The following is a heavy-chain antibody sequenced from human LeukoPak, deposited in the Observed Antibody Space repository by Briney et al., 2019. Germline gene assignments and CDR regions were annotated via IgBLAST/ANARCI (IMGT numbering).Heavy chain of an antibody. Sequence: GGSLRLSCAASGFTFSSYSMNWVRQAPGKGLEWVSSISSSSSYIYYADSVKGRFTISRDNFRNTLSLQMNSLRPDDTAIYYRAKDEGVVLSTSFDFGHWGQGTLVAVST. CDR3: AKDEGVVLSTSFDFGH. CDR1: GFTFSSYS. J-gene: IGHJ4*02. D-gene: IGHD3-10*01. CDR2: ISSSSSYI. V-gene: IGHV3-21*04.